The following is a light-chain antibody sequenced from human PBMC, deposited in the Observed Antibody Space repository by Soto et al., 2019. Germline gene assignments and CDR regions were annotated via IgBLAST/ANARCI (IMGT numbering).Light chain of an antibody. CDR2: SNN. CDR3: AAWDDSLNGWV. J-gene: IGLJ3*02. Sequence: QSVLTQPPSASGTPGQRVTISCSGSSSNIGSKTVTWYQQLPGTAPKLLIYSNNQRPSGVPDRFSGSKSGTSASLAISGLQSEDEADYYCAAWDDSLNGWVFGGGTKLTVL. V-gene: IGLV1-44*01. CDR1: SSNIGSKT.